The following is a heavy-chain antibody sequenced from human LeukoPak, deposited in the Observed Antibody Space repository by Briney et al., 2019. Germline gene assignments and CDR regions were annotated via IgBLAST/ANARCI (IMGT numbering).Heavy chain of an antibody. Sequence: GGSLRLSCAASGFTFSDFYMGWIRQSPGKGLEWVSYISSSGGTIYYADSVKGRFTISRDNAKNSLYLQMNSLRAEDTAVYYCAELGITMIGGVWGKGTTVTISS. CDR3: AELGITMIGGV. V-gene: IGHV3-11*04. CDR2: ISSSGGTI. J-gene: IGHJ6*04. CDR1: GFTFSDFY. D-gene: IGHD3-10*02.